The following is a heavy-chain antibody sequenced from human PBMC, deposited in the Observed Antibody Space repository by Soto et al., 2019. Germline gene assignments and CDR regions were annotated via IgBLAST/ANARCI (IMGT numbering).Heavy chain of an antibody. J-gene: IGHJ5*02. CDR2: ISSSSSYL. Sequence: EVHLVESGGGLVKPGGSLRLSCAASGFTFRTYTMVWVRQAPGKGLEYVSSISSSSSYLYYADSVNGRFTISRDNAKNSLSLQMNTLRAEDTAVYYCAREEGSRYSSSLGWFGPWGQGTLVTVSS. CDR1: GFTFRTYT. CDR3: AREEGSRYSSSLGWFGP. D-gene: IGHD6-13*01. V-gene: IGHV3-21*01.